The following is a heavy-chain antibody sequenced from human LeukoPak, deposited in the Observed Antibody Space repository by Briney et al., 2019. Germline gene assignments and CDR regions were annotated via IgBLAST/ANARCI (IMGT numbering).Heavy chain of an antibody. V-gene: IGHV5-51*01. CDR2: IYPGDSDT. J-gene: IGHJ3*02. D-gene: IGHD2-15*01. CDR1: GYSFTSYW. CDR3: ARCRCSGGSCGNDAFDI. Sequence: GESLKISCKGSGYSFTSYWIGWVRQMPGKGLEWMGIIYPGDSDTRYSPSFQGQVTISADKSISTAYLQWSSLKASDTAMYYCARCRCSGGSCGNDAFDIWGQGTMVTVSS.